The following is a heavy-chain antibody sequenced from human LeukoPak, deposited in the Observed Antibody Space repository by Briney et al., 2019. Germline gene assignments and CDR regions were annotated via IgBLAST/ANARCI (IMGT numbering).Heavy chain of an antibody. V-gene: IGHV4-34*01. CDR2: INHSGST. D-gene: IGHD3-10*01. Sequence: SETLSLTCAVYSGSLSGYYWSWIRQPPGKGLEWIGEINHSGSTNYNPSLKSRITISVDTSKNQFSLKLSSVTAADTAVYYCSRGRKPYYYGSGSYPKASYFDYWGQGTLVTVSS. CDR3: SRGRKPYYYGSGSYPKASYFDY. J-gene: IGHJ4*02. CDR1: SGSLSGYY.